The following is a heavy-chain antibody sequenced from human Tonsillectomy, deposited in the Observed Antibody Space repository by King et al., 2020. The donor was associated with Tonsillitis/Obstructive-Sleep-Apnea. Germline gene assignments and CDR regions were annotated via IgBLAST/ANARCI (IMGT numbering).Heavy chain of an antibody. CDR2: IHYSGST. D-gene: IGHD2-15*01. V-gene: IGHV4-59*01. CDR1: GDSISTYY. J-gene: IGHJ3*02. Sequence: QLQLQESGPGLVKPSETLSLTCTVSGDSISTYYWSWIRQPPGKGLEWRGYIHYSGSTNYNPSLKSRVTILVDTSKNQFSLKLSSVTAADTAVDYCARDIVLAAGGDAFDICGPGTMVTVSS. CDR3: ARDIVLAAGGDAFDI.